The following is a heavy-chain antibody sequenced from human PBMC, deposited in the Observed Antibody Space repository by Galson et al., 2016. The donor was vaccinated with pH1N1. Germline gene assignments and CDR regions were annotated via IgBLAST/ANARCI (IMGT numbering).Heavy chain of an antibody. Sequence: TLSLTCTVSGGSISSGGYYWSWIRQHPGKGLEWIGYIYYSGSTYYNPSLKSRVTISVDTSKNQFSMKLSSVTAAGTAVYYRARAQAAADPYSYYYMDVWGNGTTVTVSS. CDR3: ARAQAAADPYSYYYMDV. CDR1: GGSISSGGYY. CDR2: IYYSGST. D-gene: IGHD6-13*01. V-gene: IGHV4-31*03. J-gene: IGHJ6*03.